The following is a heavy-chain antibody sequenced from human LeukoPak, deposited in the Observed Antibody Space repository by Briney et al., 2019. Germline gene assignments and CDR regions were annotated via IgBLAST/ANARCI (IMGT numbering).Heavy chain of an antibody. CDR1: AGSISSHY. CDR3: ARGLAARFDDY. V-gene: IGHV4-59*11. D-gene: IGHD6-6*01. J-gene: IGHJ4*02. CDR2: IYYSGST. Sequence: SETPSLTCTVYAGSISSHYWSWIRHPPGKGLEWIGYIYYSGSTNYNPSLKSRVTISVDTSKNQFSLKLSSVTAADTAVYYCARGLAARFDDYWGQGTMVTVSS.